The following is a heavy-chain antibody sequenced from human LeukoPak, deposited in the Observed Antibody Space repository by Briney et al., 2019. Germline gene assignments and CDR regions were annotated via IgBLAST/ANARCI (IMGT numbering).Heavy chain of an antibody. V-gene: IGHV1-2*02. CDR1: GYTFTGYY. Sequence: GASVKVSCKASGYTFTGYYMHWVRQAPGQGLEWMGWINPNSGGTNYAQKFQGRVTMTGDTSISTAYMELSRLRSDDTAVYYCARGETRGYSGYDFLYWGQGTLVTVSS. J-gene: IGHJ4*02. D-gene: IGHD5-12*01. CDR2: INPNSGGT. CDR3: ARGETRGYSGYDFLY.